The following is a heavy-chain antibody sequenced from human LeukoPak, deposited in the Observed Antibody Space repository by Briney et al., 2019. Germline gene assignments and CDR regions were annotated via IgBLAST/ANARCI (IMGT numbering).Heavy chain of an antibody. CDR3: AKAVAGGGGGLDY. J-gene: IGHJ4*02. V-gene: IGHV3-9*01. CDR2: ISWNSGSI. Sequence: GRSLRLSCAASGFTFDDYAMHWVRQAPGKGLEWVSGISWNSGSIGYADSVKGRFTISRDNAKNSLYLQMNSLRAEDTALYYCAKAVAGGGGGLDYWGQGTLVTVSS. D-gene: IGHD6-19*01. CDR1: GFTFDDYA.